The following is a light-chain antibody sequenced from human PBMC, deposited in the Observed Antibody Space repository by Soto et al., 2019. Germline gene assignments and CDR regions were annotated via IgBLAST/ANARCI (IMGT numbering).Light chain of an antibody. CDR2: GVS. V-gene: IGKV1-39*01. Sequence: DIQMTQSPSSLSASVGDRVIIPCRASQSIGSRLNWYQQKPGSAPKLLIYGVSTLESGVPSRFTGSGSGTDFTLTVSSLQVEDFATYYCQQTDSIPRTFGQGTKVDI. J-gene: IGKJ1*01. CDR3: QQTDSIPRT. CDR1: QSIGSR.